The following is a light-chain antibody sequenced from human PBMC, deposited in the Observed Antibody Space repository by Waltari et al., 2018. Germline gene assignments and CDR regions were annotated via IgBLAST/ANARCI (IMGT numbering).Light chain of an antibody. J-gene: IGKJ3*01. CDR3: LQTSTTPFV. Sequence: DIQVTQSPSSLSASVGDRVTITCRTSQDITTYLNWYQHRPGKAPQLLIYAASDLQSGVPSRFSGSGSGTDFTLTIDSLSPADFATYYCLQTSTTPFVFGPGTRVDIK. V-gene: IGKV1-39*01. CDR1: QDITTY. CDR2: AAS.